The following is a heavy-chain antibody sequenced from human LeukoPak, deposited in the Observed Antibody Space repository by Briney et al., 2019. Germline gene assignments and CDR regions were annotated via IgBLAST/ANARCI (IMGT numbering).Heavy chain of an antibody. Sequence: GGSPRLSCAASGFTFNTYAMSWVRQAPGKGLEWVSSISSSGGSTYYADSVKGRFTISRDNSNNTLYLQINSLRAEDTAVYYCAKTPSLWWFDPWGQGTLVTVSS. CDR3: AKTPSLWWFDP. J-gene: IGHJ5*02. D-gene: IGHD3-16*02. CDR1: GFTFNTYA. CDR2: ISSSGGST. V-gene: IGHV3-23*01.